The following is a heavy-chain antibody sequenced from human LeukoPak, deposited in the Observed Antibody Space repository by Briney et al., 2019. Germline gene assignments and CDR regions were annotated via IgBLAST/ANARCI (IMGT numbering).Heavy chain of an antibody. V-gene: IGHV1-46*01. D-gene: IGHD3-10*01. J-gene: IGHJ3*02. CDR1: GYTFTSYH. CDR3: AREPVREGGAFDI. CDR2: INPSGGST. Sequence: ASVKVSCKASGYTFTSYHMHWVRQAPGQGLEWMGIINPSGGSTSYAQKFQGRVTMTRDMSTSTVYMELSSLRSEDTAVYYCAREPVREGGAFDIWGQGTMVTVSS.